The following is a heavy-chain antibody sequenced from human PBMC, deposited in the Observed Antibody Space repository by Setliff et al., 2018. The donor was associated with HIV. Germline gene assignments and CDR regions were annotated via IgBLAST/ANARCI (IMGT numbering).Heavy chain of an antibody. CDR3: ARSLAYCSGGGCSSGNYCYMDV. Sequence: PSETLSLTCTVSGGSISSGTYYWSWIRQPAGKALEWIGHLYTSGSTNYNPSLKSRVTISVDTSKNQYSLKLTSLIAADTAVYYCARSLAYCSGGGCSSGNYCYMDVWGKGTTVTVSS. V-gene: IGHV4-61*09. CDR1: GGSISSGTYY. D-gene: IGHD2-15*01. CDR2: LYTSGST. J-gene: IGHJ6*03.